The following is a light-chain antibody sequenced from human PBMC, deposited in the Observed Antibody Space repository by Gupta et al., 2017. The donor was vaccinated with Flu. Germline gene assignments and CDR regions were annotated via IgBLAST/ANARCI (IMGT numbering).Light chain of an antibody. Sequence: SYELTQPPPVSVSPGQTASITCSGDKLGDTYACWYQQKPGQSTVLVIYQDSKRLSGIPDRFSGSNSGNTATLTISGTQAMDEADYYCKAWVSSTVVFGGGTKLIVL. CDR1: KLGDTY. V-gene: IGLV3-1*01. CDR3: KAWVSSTVV. J-gene: IGLJ2*01. CDR2: QDS.